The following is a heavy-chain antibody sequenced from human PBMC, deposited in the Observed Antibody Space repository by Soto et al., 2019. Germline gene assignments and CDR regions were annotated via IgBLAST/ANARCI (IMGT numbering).Heavy chain of an antibody. D-gene: IGHD1-26*01. CDR1: AFSFSTSG. Sequence: QAQLQESGGGVVQPGTSLRLSCAASAFSFSTSGMHWVRQAPGKGLEWVAAIWDDGGNKYYADSVRCRFTISRDNSNNMLFLQMNSLRAEDTALYYCARSSGSYFAAFYDTWGQGTLVSVSS. CDR3: ARSSGSYFAAFYDT. J-gene: IGHJ5*02. CDR2: IWDDGGNK. V-gene: IGHV3-33*01.